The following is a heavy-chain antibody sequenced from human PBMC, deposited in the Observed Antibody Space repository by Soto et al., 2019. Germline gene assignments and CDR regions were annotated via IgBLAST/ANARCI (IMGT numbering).Heavy chain of an antibody. V-gene: IGHV3-23*01. CDR1: GCRIDNSG. Sequence: PEVLTRHSKGSSGCRIDNSGMSWVGQALGKGLEWVSGLRGSDGRTYYADSVRGRFTISRDNARNSLYLQMDSLRADDTAVYYCARDSDCHSTSCFFPPHGWGQGTKVTVSS. J-gene: IGHJ6*02. CDR3: ARDSDCHSTSCFFPPHG. CDR2: LRGSDGRT. D-gene: IGHD2-2*01.